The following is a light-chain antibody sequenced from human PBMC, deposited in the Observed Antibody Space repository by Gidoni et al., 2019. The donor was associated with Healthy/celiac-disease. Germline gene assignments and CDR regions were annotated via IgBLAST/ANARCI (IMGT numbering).Light chain of an antibody. CDR1: QSVSSC. Sequence: DIELTQSPSTLSSSVGDRVTLTCRASQSVSSCLAWYQQKPGQAPKLLIYDASSRATGIPSRFSGSGSGTEFTLTISSLQPDDFAVYYCQQRNNCPITFXQXTQLXIK. CDR2: DAS. CDR3: QQRNNCPIT. J-gene: IGKJ5*01. V-gene: IGKV3-11*01.